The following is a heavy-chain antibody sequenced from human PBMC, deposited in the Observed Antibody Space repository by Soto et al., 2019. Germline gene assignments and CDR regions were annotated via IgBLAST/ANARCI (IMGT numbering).Heavy chain of an antibody. D-gene: IGHD1-7*01. V-gene: IGHV1-3*04. CDR2: INTGNSNT. Sequence: GASVKVSCKASGYTFSNYAIHWLRQAPGQRLEWMGWINTGNSNTKFSQKFQGRVTITRDTSASTVYMELTSLRSEDTAVYYCARDRSGRNFCDPWGQGTVVTVSS. CDR3: ARDRSGRNFCDP. J-gene: IGHJ5*02. CDR1: GYTFSNYA.